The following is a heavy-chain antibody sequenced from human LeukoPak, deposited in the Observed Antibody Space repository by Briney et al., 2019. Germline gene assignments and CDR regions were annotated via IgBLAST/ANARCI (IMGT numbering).Heavy chain of an antibody. Sequence: GASVKVSCKASGYTFTNYYMHWVRQAPGQGLEWMGWINPNSGGTNYAQKFQGRVTMTRDTSISTAYMELSRLRSDDTAVYYCARAPYYYYYMDVWGKGTTVTVSS. V-gene: IGHV1-2*02. CDR2: INPNSGGT. CDR3: ARAPYYYYYMDV. J-gene: IGHJ6*03. CDR1: GYTFTNYY.